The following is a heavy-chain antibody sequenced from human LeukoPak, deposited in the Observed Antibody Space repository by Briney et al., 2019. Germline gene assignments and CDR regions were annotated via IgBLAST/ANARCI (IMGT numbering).Heavy chain of an antibody. CDR3: ARASRRYSSSWTDY. D-gene: IGHD6-13*01. CDR1: GFTFSSYA. CDR2: ISGSGGST. J-gene: IGHJ4*02. Sequence: PGGSLRLSCAASGFTFSSYAVSWFRQAPGKGLEWVSAISGSGGSTYYADSVKGRFTISRDNSKNTLYLQMNSLRAEDTAVYYCARASRRYSSSWTDYWGQGTLVTVSS. V-gene: IGHV3-23*01.